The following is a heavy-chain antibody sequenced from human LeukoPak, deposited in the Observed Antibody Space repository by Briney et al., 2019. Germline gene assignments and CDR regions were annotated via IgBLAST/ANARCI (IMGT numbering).Heavy chain of an antibody. D-gene: IGHD6-13*01. V-gene: IGHV4-59*01. CDR1: GGSISSYY. J-gene: IGHJ6*03. CDR3: ARGGAAGYYMDV. CDR2: IYYSGST. Sequence: SETLSLTCTVSGGSISSYYWSWIRQPPGKGLEWIGYIYYSGSTNYNPSLKSRVTISVDTSKNQFSLKLGSVTAADTAVYYCARGGAAGYYMDVWGKGTTVTISS.